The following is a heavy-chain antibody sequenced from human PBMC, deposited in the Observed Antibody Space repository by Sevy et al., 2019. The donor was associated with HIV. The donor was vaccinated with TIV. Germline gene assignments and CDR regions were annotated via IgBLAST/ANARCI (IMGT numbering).Heavy chain of an antibody. D-gene: IGHD1-26*01. Sequence: GGSLRLSCAASGFTFSSYWMHWVRQAPGKGLVWVSRIKSDGSSTSYADSVKGRFTISRDNAKNTLYLQMNSLRAEDTAVDYSARAESGSYYGVPNWFDPWGQGTLVTVSS. CDR3: ARAESGSYYGVPNWFDP. CDR2: IKSDGSST. V-gene: IGHV3-74*01. CDR1: GFTFSSYW. J-gene: IGHJ5*02.